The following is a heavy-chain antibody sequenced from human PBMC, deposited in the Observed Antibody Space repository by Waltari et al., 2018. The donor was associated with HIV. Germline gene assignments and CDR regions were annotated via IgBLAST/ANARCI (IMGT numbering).Heavy chain of an antibody. V-gene: IGHV3-21*01. D-gene: IGHD2-15*01. J-gene: IGHJ5*02. CDR1: GFTFSTYS. CDR3: ARDSNKYCSGGSCSRFDP. Sequence: EVQLVESGGGLVKRGGSLRLSCAASGFTFSTYSMNWVRQAPGKGLEVVSSISSRSRYKYYADSVKGRITISRDNAKNSLYLQMNSLRAEDTAVYYCARDSNKYCSGGSCSRFDPWGQGTLVTVSS. CDR2: ISSRSRYK.